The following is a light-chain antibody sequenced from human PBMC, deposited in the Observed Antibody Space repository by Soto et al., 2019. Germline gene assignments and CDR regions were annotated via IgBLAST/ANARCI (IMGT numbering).Light chain of an antibody. CDR1: SSDVGGYNY. V-gene: IGLV2-14*01. CDR3: CSYTMTSTFV. Sequence: QSALTQPASVSGSPGQSITISCTGTSSDVGGYNYVSWYQQHPGKVPKLMIYEVFRRPSGIPNRFSGSKSGNTASLTISGLQAEAEADYYCCSYTMTSTFVFGGGTKVTVL. CDR2: EVF. J-gene: IGLJ2*01.